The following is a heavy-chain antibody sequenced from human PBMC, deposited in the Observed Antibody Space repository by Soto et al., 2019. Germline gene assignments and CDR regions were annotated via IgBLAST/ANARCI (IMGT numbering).Heavy chain of an antibody. CDR1: GATFSSYA. CDR2: IIPILGTA. D-gene: IGHD2-21*02. CDR3: AAHNCGGDCYHYYYYAMDV. J-gene: IGHJ6*02. Sequence: QVQLVQSGAEVKKPGSSVKVSCKASGATFSSYAISWVRQAPGQGLEWMGGIIPILGTANYAQKFQGRVTITAAEXXTXAXXELSSLRSEDTAVYYCAAHNCGGDCYHYYYYAMDVWGQGTTVTVSS. V-gene: IGHV1-69*11.